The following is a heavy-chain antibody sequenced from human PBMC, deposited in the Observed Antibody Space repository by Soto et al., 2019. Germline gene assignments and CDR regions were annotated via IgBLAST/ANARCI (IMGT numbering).Heavy chain of an antibody. Sequence: PGGSLRLSCAASGFTFSCYSMNWVRQAPGKGLEWVSSISSSSSYIYYADSVKGRFTISRDNAKNSLYLQMNSLRAEDTAVYYCARDPDTGSSDAFDIWGQGTMVTVSS. V-gene: IGHV3-21*01. J-gene: IGHJ3*02. CDR1: GFTFSCYS. CDR2: ISSSSSYI. D-gene: IGHD5-12*01. CDR3: ARDPDTGSSDAFDI.